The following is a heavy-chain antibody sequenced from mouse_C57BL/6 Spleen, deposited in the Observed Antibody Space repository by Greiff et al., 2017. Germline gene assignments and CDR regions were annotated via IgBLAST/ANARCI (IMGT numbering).Heavy chain of an antibody. D-gene: IGHD1-1*01. V-gene: IGHV3-6*01. CDR1: GYSITSGYY. CDR2: ISYDGSN. CDR3: ARGDYGSSAYWYFDV. J-gene: IGHJ1*03. Sequence: EVQLVESGPGLVKPSQSLSLTCSVTGYSITSGYYWNWIRQFPGNKLEWMGYISYDGSNNYNPSLKNRISITRDTSKNQFFLKLNSVTTEDTATYYCARGDYGSSAYWYFDVWGTGTTVTVS.